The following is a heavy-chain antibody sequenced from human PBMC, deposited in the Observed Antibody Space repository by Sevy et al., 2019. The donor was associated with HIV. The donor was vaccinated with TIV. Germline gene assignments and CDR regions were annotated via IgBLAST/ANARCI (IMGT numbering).Heavy chain of an antibody. V-gene: IGHV3-48*04. CDR1: GFTFWSFG. J-gene: IGHJ6*01. D-gene: IGHD2-15*01. Sequence: GGSLRLSCAASGFTFWSFGVNWVRQAPGKGLEWLGYISGDRGKIFYADSVKGRFSIFRDNARNSLYLQMRSLRVEDTAVYDWARGGCNSGSCYSDYEYGVDVWGQGTTVTVSS. CDR3: ARGGCNSGSCYSDYEYGVDV. CDR2: ISGDRGKI.